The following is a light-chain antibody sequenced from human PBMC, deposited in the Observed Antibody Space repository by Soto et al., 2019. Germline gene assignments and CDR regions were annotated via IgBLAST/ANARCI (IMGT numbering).Light chain of an antibody. CDR3: HQYHLLST. J-gene: IGKJ3*01. CDR1: QNISSW. V-gene: IGKV1-5*03. CDR2: KAS. Sequence: GDRVTIACRASQNISSWLAWYQPKPGKAPKLLIHKASTLESGVPARFSGSGSGPEFSLTISCLQPDDFATYYCHQYHLLSTFGPVTKVDL.